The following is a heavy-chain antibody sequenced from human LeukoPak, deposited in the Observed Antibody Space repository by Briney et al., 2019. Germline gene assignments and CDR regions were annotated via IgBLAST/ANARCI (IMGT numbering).Heavy chain of an antibody. J-gene: IGHJ4*02. CDR3: AKSATYYYDSSGLDYFDY. Sequence: GGSLRLSCAASGFTFSSYWMSWVRQAPGKGLEWVAFIRYDGSNKYYADSVKGRFIISRDNSKNTMYLQMNSLRAEDTAVYYCAKSATYYYDSSGLDYFDYWGQGTLVTVSS. CDR1: GFTFSSYW. CDR2: IRYDGSNK. D-gene: IGHD3-22*01. V-gene: IGHV3-30*02.